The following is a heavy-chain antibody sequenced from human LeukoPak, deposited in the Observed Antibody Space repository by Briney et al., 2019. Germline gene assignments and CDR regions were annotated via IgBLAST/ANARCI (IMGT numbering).Heavy chain of an antibody. CDR1: GYTFTSYG. CDR3: ARDGRIQLFDAFDI. J-gene: IGHJ3*02. D-gene: IGHD5-18*01. CDR2: ISAYNGNT. V-gene: IGHV1-18*01. Sequence: ASVKVSCKASGYTFTSYGISWVRQAPGQGLEWKGWISAYNGNTNYAQKLQGRVTMTTDTSTSTAYMELRSLRSDDTAVYYCARDGRIQLFDAFDIWGQGTMVTVSS.